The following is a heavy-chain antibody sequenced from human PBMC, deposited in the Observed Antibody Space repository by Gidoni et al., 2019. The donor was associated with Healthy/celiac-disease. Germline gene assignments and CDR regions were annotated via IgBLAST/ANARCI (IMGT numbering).Heavy chain of an antibody. CDR1: GYSFTSYW. V-gene: IGHV5-10-1*03. Sequence: EVLLVQSGAEVNKPRQSLRISCKGFGYSFTSYWSSWVRQMPGRGLDWMGRMAPSESYTNYSPSVQGHVTISAYKSIGTAYLQWSSMKASETDMYYCARRRRDYGGNSGMGYWGQGTLVTVSS. D-gene: IGHD4-17*01. CDR3: ARRRRDYGGNSGMGY. CDR2: MAPSESYT. J-gene: IGHJ4*02.